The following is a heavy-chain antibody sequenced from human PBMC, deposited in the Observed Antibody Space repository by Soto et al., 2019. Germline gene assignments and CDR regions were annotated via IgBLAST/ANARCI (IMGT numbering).Heavy chain of an antibody. J-gene: IGHJ4*02. CDR2: IYHSGST. Sequence: PSETLSLTCAVSGGSISSGGYSWSWIRQPPGKGLEWIGYIYHSGSTYYNPSLKSRVTISVDRSKNQFSLKLSSVTAADTAVYYCAEGPPFYWGQGALVTVS. V-gene: IGHV4-30-2*01. CDR1: GGSISSGGYS. CDR3: AEGPPFY.